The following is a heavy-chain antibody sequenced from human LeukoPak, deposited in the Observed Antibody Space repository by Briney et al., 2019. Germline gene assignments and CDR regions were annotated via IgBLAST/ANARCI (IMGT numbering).Heavy chain of an antibody. Sequence: GASVKVSCKASGGTFSSYAISWVRQAPGQGLEWMGRIIPIFGTANYAQKFQGRVTITTDESTSTAYMELSSLRSEDTAVYYCANTLNSWNSAGDYWGQGTLVTVSS. CDR3: ANTLNSWNSAGDY. CDR2: IIPIFGTA. J-gene: IGHJ4*02. V-gene: IGHV1-69*05. D-gene: IGHD1-7*01. CDR1: GGTFSSYA.